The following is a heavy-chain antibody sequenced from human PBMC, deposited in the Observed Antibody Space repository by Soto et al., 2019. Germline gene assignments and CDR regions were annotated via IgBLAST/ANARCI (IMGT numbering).Heavy chain of an antibody. V-gene: IGHV4-59*01. Sequence: LSLTCTVSGGSISSYYWSWIRQPPGKGLEWIGYIYYSGSTNYNPSLKSRVTISVDTSKNQFSLKLSSVTAADTAVYYCARQNALDFDYWGQGTLVTVS. CDR2: IYYSGST. CDR3: ARQNALDFDY. D-gene: IGHD6-13*01. CDR1: GGSISSYY. J-gene: IGHJ4*02.